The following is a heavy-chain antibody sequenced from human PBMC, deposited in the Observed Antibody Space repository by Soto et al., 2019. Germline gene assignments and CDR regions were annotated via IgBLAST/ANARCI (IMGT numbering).Heavy chain of an antibody. CDR1: GGSFSGYY. D-gene: IGHD5-18*01. V-gene: IGHV4-39*01. CDR2: IYYSGST. Sequence: SETLSLTCGVSGGSFSGYYWGWIRQPPGKGLELIGSIYYSGSTYYNPSLKSRVTISVDTSKNQFSLKLSSVAAADTAVYYCARAIQLWLIRYYFDYWGQGTLVTVSS. CDR3: ARAIQLWLIRYYFDY. J-gene: IGHJ4*02.